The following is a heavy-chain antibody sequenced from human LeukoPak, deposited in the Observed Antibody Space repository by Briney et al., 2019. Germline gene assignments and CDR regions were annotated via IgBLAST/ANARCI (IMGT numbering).Heavy chain of an antibody. Sequence: SQTLSLTCAISGDSVSTNSAAWNWIRQSPSRGLEWLGRTYYRSKWYNDYALSVKSRITINPDTSKNQFSLQLNSVTPEDTAVYCCARGLPPRHHGDYGDCLDSWGQGTLVTVSS. CDR3: ARGLPPRHHGDYGDCLDS. V-gene: IGHV6-1*01. CDR2: TYYRSKWYN. D-gene: IGHD4-17*01. J-gene: IGHJ4*02. CDR1: GDSVSTNSAA.